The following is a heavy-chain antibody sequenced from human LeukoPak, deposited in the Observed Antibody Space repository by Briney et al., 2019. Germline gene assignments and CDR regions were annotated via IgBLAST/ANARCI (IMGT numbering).Heavy chain of an antibody. CDR2: INHSGST. V-gene: IGHV4-34*01. Sequence: ASETLSLTCAAYGGSFSGYYWSWIRQPPGKGLEWIGEINHSGSTNYNPSLKSRVTISVDTSKNQFSLRLSSVTAADTAVYYCAVRVGAERNWFDPWGQGTLVTVSS. D-gene: IGHD1-26*01. J-gene: IGHJ5*02. CDR1: GGSFSGYY. CDR3: AVRVGAERNWFDP.